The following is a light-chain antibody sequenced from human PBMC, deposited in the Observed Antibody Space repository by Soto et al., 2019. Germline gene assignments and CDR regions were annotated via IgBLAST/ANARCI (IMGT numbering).Light chain of an antibody. Sequence: QAGLTQPPSGSGAQGQRVTISCTRSSSNIRAAYSVHWYQQLPGTAPRLLIFGDTSRPSGVPDRFSASESGTSASLVITGLQAEDEADYHCQSYESSGAAYVFGTGRKV. CDR1: SSNIRAAYS. CDR2: GDT. V-gene: IGLV1-40*01. CDR3: QSYESSGAAYV. J-gene: IGLJ1*01.